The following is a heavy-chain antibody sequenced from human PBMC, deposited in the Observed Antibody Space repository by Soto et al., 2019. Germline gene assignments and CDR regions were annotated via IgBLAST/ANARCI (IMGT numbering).Heavy chain of an antibody. V-gene: IGHV1-18*01. J-gene: IGHJ4*02. CDR1: GYTFTSYG. CDR2: ISAYNGNT. D-gene: IGHD3-10*01. CDR3: AREADYYGSGSYSNLDY. Sequence: GASVKVSCKASGYTFTSYGISWVRQAPGQGLEWMGWISAYNGNTNYAQKLQGRVTMTTDTSTSTAYMELRSLRSDDTAVYYCAREADYYGSGSYSNLDYWGQGTLVTVSS.